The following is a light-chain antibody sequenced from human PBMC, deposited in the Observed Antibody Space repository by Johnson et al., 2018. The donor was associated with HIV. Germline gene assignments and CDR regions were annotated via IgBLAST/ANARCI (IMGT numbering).Light chain of an antibody. CDR1: SSNIGNNY. V-gene: IGLV1-51*02. CDR2: ENN. CDR3: GTWDASLSAGGG. J-gene: IGLJ1*01. Sequence: QSVLTQPPSVSAAPGQKVTISCSGSSSNIGNNYVSWYQQLPGTAPKLLIYENNKRPSGIPDRLSGSKSGTSATLGITGLQTGDEADYYCGTWDASLSAGGGFGTGTKVTVL.